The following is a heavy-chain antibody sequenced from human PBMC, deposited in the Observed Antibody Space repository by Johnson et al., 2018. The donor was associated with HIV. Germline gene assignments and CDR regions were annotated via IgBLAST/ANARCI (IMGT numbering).Heavy chain of an antibody. CDR1: GFTFRSYA. V-gene: IGHV3-23*04. CDR3: AKVGSGWYDPHDAFDI. CDR2: ISGSGGST. Sequence: EVQLVESGGDVVQPGRSLRLSCAASGFTFRSYAMHWVRQAPGKGLEWVSAISGSGGSTYYADSVKGRFTISRDNSKNTLYLQMNSLRAEDTAVYYCAKVGSGWYDPHDAFDIWGQGTMVTVSS. D-gene: IGHD6-19*01. J-gene: IGHJ3*02.